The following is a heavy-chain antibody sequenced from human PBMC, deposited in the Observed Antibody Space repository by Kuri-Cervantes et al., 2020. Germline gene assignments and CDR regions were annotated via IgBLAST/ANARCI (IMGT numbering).Heavy chain of an antibody. CDR2: IYTSGST. D-gene: IGHD3-10*01. CDR3: ARPGGWFELYGMDV. CDR1: GGSISSGSYY. V-gene: IGHV4-61*02. J-gene: IGHJ6*02. Sequence: SETLSLTCTVSGGSISSGSYYWSWIRRPAGKGLEWIGRIYTSGSTNYNPSLKSRVTISVDTSKNQFSLKLSSVTAADTAVYYCARPGGWFELYGMDVWGQGTTVTVSS.